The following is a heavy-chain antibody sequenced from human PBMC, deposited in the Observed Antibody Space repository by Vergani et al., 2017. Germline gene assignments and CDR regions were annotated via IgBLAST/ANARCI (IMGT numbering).Heavy chain of an antibody. Sequence: EVQLLESGGDLVQPGGSLRLSCAASGFTFNHYAMNWVRQAPGKGLEWVSGISGSGGSTYYAGSVKGRFTISRDSSKKTLYLQMNSLSAGDTAVYYCAKANPRNSGYDYLDYYHAIDVWGQGTTVTVSS. CDR1: GFTFNHYA. V-gene: IGHV3-23*01. D-gene: IGHD5-12*01. J-gene: IGHJ6*02. CDR3: AKANPRNSGYDYLDYYHAIDV. CDR2: ISGSGGST.